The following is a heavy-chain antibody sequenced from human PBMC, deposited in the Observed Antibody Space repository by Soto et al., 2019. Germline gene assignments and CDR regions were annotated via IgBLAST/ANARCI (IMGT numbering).Heavy chain of an antibody. J-gene: IGHJ6*02. V-gene: IGHV5-10-1*01. D-gene: IGHD5-18*01. CDR1: GYSVTSYW. Sequence: PGESLKIACKGSGYSVTSYWISWVRQMPGKGLEWMGRIDPSDSYTNYSPSFQGHVTISADKSISTAYLQWSSLKASDTAMHYCARSSYGSEYYYYGMDVWGQGTTVTVSS. CDR2: IDPSDSYT. CDR3: ARSSYGSEYYYYGMDV.